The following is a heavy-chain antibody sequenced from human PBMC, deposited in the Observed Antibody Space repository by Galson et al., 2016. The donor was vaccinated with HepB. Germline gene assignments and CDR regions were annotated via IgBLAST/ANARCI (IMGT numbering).Heavy chain of an antibody. CDR3: AKAVTTVTPHNSNDLDV. J-gene: IGHJ6*02. V-gene: IGHV4-34*01. CDR2: INYVGRT. D-gene: IGHD4-11*01. Sequence: SETLSLTCAVSGASLRDYYWSWVRQPPGMGLQWIGEINYVGRTNYSPSLKSRVTISINMSKNQFYLNLGFVSAADTAVYYCAKAVTTVTPHNSNDLDVWGQGTTVIVS. CDR1: GASLRDYY.